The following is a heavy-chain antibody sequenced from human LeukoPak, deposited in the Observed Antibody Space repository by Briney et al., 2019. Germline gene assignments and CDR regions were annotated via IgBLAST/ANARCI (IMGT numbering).Heavy chain of an antibody. J-gene: IGHJ4*02. CDR2: INHSGST. V-gene: IGHV4-34*01. CDR1: GGSFSGYY. Sequence: NTSETLSLTCAVYGGSFSGYYWSWIRQAPGKGLEWIGEINHSGSTNYNPSLKSRVTISVDTSKNQFSLKLSSVTAADTAVYYCARRIDYWGQGTLVTVSS. CDR3: ARRIDY.